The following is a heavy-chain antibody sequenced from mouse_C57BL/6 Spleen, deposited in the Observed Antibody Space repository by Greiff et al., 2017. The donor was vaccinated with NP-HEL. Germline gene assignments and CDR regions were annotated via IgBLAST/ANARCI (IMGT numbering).Heavy chain of an antibody. CDR3: ARIWLLYYFDY. D-gene: IGHD2-3*01. Sequence: VQLQQSGPELVKPGASVKISCKASGYTFTDYYMNWVKQSHGKSLEWIGDINPNNGGTSYNQKFKGKATLTVDKSSSTAYMELRSLTSEDSAVYYCARIWLLYYFDYWGQGTTLTVSS. CDR1: GYTFTDYY. J-gene: IGHJ2*01. V-gene: IGHV1-26*01. CDR2: INPNNGGT.